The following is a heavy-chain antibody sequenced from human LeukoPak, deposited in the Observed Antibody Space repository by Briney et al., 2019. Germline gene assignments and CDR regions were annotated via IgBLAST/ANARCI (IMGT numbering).Heavy chain of an antibody. CDR2: VHSSGST. CDR3: ARVGDTSSYYYYFDY. J-gene: IGHJ4*02. Sequence: PSETLSLTCSVSGGSFSGHYWSWIRQPPGKGLEWIGYVHSSGSTSYNPSLKSRVTILVDTSQNQFSLKLTSVTAADTAVYYCARVGDTSSYYYYFDYWGQGTLVTASS. CDR1: GGSFSGHY. V-gene: IGHV4-59*11. D-gene: IGHD3-22*01.